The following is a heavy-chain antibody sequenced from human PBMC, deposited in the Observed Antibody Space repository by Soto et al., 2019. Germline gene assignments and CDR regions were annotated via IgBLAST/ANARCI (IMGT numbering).Heavy chain of an antibody. Sequence: GGSLRLSCAASGFTFSSYSMNWVRQAPGKGLEWVSSISSSSSYIYYADSVKGRFTISRDNAKNSLYLQMNSLRAEDTAVYYCAREAYYDSSGPSPRDYWGQATLVTVSS. D-gene: IGHD3-22*01. V-gene: IGHV3-21*01. CDR1: GFTFSSYS. J-gene: IGHJ4*02. CDR3: AREAYYDSSGPSPRDY. CDR2: ISSSSSYI.